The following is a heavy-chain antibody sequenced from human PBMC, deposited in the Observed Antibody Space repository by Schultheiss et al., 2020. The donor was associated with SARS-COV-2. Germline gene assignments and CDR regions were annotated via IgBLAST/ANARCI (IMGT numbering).Heavy chain of an antibody. CDR1: GGSFSGYY. CDR2: INHSGST. J-gene: IGHJ3*02. V-gene: IGHV4-34*01. Sequence: SETLSLTCAVYGGSFSGYYWSWIRQPPGKGLEWIGEINHSGSTNYNPSLKSRVTISVDTSKNQFSLKLSSVTAADTAVYYCAPQQYYYDSSGYYYVAAFDIWGQGTMVTVSS. CDR3: APQQYYYDSSGYYYVAAFDI. D-gene: IGHD3-22*01.